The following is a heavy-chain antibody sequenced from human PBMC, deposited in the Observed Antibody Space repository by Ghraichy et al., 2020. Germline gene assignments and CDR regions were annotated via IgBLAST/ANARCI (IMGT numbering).Heavy chain of an antibody. CDR3: ARGRPSRPHDY. CDR2: ISFRGLKT. J-gene: IGHJ4*02. Sequence: GGSLRLSCAASGFIFRDYYMNWVRQTPGKGLEWVSYISFRGLKTFYADSVKGRFTISRDDSKNSLYLQMNSLRLEDTGVYYCARGRPSRPHDYWGRGTLVTVSS. CDR1: GFIFRDYY. D-gene: IGHD3-10*01. V-gene: IGHV3-11*01.